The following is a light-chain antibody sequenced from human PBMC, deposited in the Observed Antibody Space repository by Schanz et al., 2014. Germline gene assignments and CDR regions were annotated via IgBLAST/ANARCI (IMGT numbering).Light chain of an antibody. Sequence: QSALTQPASVSGSPGQSITISCTGTSSDVGGYNYVSWYQQHPGKAPKLILFEVTKRPSGVPDRFSGSKSGDTASLTVSGLQAEDEADYYCSSYSNSGTFWVLGGGTKLTVL. CDR1: SSDVGGYNY. CDR2: EVT. CDR3: SSYSNSGTFWV. V-gene: IGLV2-14*01. J-gene: IGLJ3*02.